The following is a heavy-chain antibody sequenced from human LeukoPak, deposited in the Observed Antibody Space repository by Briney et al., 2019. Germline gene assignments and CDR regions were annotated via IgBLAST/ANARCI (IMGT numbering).Heavy chain of an antibody. V-gene: IGHV3-23*01. Sequence: SGGSLRLSCAASGFTFSDYGMTWVRQTPGNGLEWASSITGSGLHTYYVDSVKGRFVISRDNSKTTLYLQMNSLRAEDTAVYYCAKGLRIPSNWGQGIMVTVSS. D-gene: IGHD2-21*01. CDR3: AKGLRIPSN. J-gene: IGHJ4*02. CDR2: ITGSGLHT. CDR1: GFTFSDYG.